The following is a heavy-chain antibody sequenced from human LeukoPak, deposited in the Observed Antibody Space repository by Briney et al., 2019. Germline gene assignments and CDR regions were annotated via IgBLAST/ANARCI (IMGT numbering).Heavy chain of an antibody. D-gene: IGHD4-11*01. J-gene: IGHJ6*02. CDR3: ARAVTPNYYGMDV. CDR1: GGSISSGSYY. V-gene: IGHV4-61*02. Sequence: SQTLSLTCTVSGGSISSGSYYWSWIRQPAGKGLEWIGRIYTSGSTNYNPSLNSRVTISVDTSKNQFSLKLSSVTAADTAVYYCARAVTPNYYGMDVWGQGTTVTVSS. CDR2: IYTSGST.